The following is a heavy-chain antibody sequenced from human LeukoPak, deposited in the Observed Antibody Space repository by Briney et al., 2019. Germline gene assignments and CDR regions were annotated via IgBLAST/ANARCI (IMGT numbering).Heavy chain of an antibody. V-gene: IGHV3-23*01. CDR2: ISGSGGST. CDR1: GFTFSSYG. CDR3: AKVSFGGWELLTY. Sequence: PGGSLRLSCAASGFTFSSYGMSWVRQAPGKGLEWVSAISGSGGSTYYADSVKGRFTISRDNSKNTLYLQMNSLRAEDTAVYYCAKVSFGGWELLTYWGQGTLVTVSS. J-gene: IGHJ4*02. D-gene: IGHD1-26*01.